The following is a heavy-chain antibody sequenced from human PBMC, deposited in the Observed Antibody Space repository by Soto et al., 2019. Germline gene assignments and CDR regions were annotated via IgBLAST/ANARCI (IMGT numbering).Heavy chain of an antibody. CDR2: IYRSGNT. D-gene: IGHD3-3*02. CDR3: ARGPPIVASPTSFYNWFEP. V-gene: IGHV4-38-2*02. J-gene: IGHJ5*02. CDR1: GYSVSSGFY. Sequence: SETLSLTCTVSGYSVSSGFYWGWIRHPPGKGLEWIGSIYRSGNTYYNPSLKSRVAISIDPSKNHFSLKMNSVTAADAAVYYCARGPPIVASPTSFYNWFEPWGQGTLVTVSS.